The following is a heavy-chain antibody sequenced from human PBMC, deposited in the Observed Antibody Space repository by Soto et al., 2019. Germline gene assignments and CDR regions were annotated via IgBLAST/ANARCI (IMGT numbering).Heavy chain of an antibody. CDR2: IIPIFGTA. D-gene: IGHD2-2*01. CDR3: AREYCSSTSCYSGAYYYYGMDV. V-gene: IGHV1-69*06. Sequence: QVQLVQSGAEVKKPGSSVKVSCKASGGTFSSYAISWVRQAPGQGLEWMGGIIPIFGTANYAQKFQGRVTITTDKSTSTAYMELSRLRSEDTAVYYCAREYCSSTSCYSGAYYYYGMDVWGQGTTVTVSS. J-gene: IGHJ6*02. CDR1: GGTFSSYA.